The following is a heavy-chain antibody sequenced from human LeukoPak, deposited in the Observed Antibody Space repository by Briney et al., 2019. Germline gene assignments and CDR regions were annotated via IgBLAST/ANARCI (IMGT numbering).Heavy chain of an antibody. D-gene: IGHD3-10*01. CDR3: AKDVLDYGSGSWILTNAFDI. Sequence: PGGSLRLSCAASGFTFSSYAMSWVRQAPGKGLEWVSAISGSGGSTYYADSVKGRFTISRDNSKNTLYLQMNSLRAEDTAVYYCAKDVLDYGSGSWILTNAFDIWGQGTMVTVSS. CDR2: ISGSGGST. CDR1: GFTFSSYA. J-gene: IGHJ3*02. V-gene: IGHV3-23*01.